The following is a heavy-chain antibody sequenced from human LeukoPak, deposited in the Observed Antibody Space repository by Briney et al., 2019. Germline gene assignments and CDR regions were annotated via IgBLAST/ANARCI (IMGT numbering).Heavy chain of an antibody. CDR1: GFTFSSYE. Sequence: PGGSLRLSCAASGFTFSSYEMNWVRQAPGKGLEWVSYISSSGSTIYYADSVKGRFTISRDNAKNSLYLQMNSLRAEDTAVYYCASVVAYFDILTGYYAPWSQGTLVTVS. CDR3: ASVVAYFDILTGYYAP. D-gene: IGHD3-9*01. CDR2: ISSSGSTI. V-gene: IGHV3-48*03. J-gene: IGHJ5*02.